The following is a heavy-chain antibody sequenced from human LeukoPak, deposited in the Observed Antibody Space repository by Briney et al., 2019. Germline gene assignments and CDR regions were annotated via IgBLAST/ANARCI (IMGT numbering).Heavy chain of an antibody. J-gene: IGHJ4*02. V-gene: IGHV3-23*01. Sequence: GGSLRLSCAASGFTFSGYAMSWVRQAPGKGLEWVSAISGSGGSTYYADSMKGRFTTSRDNSKNTLYLQMNSLRAEDTAVYYCAKDPYYDSSGSIYYWGQGTLVTVSS. CDR2: ISGSGGST. CDR3: AKDPYYDSSGSIYY. D-gene: IGHD3-22*01. CDR1: GFTFSGYA.